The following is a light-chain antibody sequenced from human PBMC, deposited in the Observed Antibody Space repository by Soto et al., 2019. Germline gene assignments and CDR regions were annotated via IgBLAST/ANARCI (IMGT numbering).Light chain of an antibody. CDR2: GAS. CDR1: QSVSSSS. CDR3: LQYGSSAT. V-gene: IGKV3-20*01. J-gene: IGKJ1*01. Sequence: EIVLTQSPGTLSLSPGERATLSCRASQSVSSSSLAWYQQKPGQAPRLLIYGASSRVTGIPDRFSGSGSGTDFTLTISRLEPEDFAVYYCLQYGSSATFGQGTKV.